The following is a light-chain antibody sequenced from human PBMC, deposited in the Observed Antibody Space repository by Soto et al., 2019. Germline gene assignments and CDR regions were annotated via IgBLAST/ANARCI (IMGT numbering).Light chain of an antibody. J-gene: IGLJ1*01. CDR2: EVN. CDR3: QSFDGSLSGYV. V-gene: IGLV2-14*01. Sequence: QSALTQPASVSGSPGQSITISCTGTSFDVGNRNYVSWYQQHPGKAPKLIIYEVNNRPSGVPDRFSGSKSGTSASLAITGLQAEDEADYYCQSFDGSLSGYVFGTGTKLTVL. CDR1: SFDVGNRNY.